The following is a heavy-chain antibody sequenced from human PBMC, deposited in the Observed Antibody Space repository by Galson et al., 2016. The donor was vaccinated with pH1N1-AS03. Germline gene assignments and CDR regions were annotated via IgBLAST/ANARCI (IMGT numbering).Heavy chain of an antibody. V-gene: IGHV1-2*04. CDR1: GYIFTGFY. CDR3: ARDPRGPCSSATCPTTYYFGMDV. CDR2: INTDSGVT. Sequence: SCKASGYIFTGFYVNWVRQAPGQGLEWMGWINTDSGVTNYAQKFEAWVTMTRDTSVSTAYMELHGLKSDDTAVYYCARDPRGPCSSATCPTTYYFGMDVWGQGTTVIVSS. J-gene: IGHJ6*02. D-gene: IGHD3-10*01.